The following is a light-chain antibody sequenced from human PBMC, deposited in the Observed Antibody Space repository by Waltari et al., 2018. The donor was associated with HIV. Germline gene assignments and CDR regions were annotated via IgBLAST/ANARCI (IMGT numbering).Light chain of an antibody. Sequence: QSVLTQPPSVSAAPGQKVTISCSAPSPNIGSHYVTLYQKFPVIAPKLLIFENHKRPTRISDRFSGSKSGTSATLGIIGLQTGDEADYYCGTWDSSLSVGTFGGGTKLTVL. J-gene: IGLJ3*02. CDR3: GTWDSSLSVGT. V-gene: IGLV1-51*02. CDR1: SPNIGSHY. CDR2: ENH.